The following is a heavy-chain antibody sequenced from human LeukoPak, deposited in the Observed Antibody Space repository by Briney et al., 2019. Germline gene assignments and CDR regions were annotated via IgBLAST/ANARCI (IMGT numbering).Heavy chain of an antibody. J-gene: IGHJ4*02. Sequence: PGESLRLSCAASGFIFSDHYMTWIRQAPGKGLEWVSYISGGSSDTNYADSVKGRFTVSRDNAKNSLYLQMNSLRAEDTAVYYCARDLWDHWGQGTLVTVSS. CDR1: GFIFSDHY. V-gene: IGHV3-11*06. CDR2: ISGGSSDT. CDR3: ARDLWDH.